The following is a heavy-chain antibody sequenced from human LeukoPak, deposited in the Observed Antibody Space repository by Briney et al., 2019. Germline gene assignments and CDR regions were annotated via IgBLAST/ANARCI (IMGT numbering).Heavy chain of an antibody. CDR2: INHSGST. CDR1: GGTFCGYY. CDR3: ARRGTPDY. D-gene: IGHD1-14*01. Sequence: PSESLSHTFAVYGGTFCGYYWGWIHQPPGKGLEWIGEINHSGSTNYNPSLKSRVTISVDTSKNQLSLKLSSVTAADTAVYYCARRGTPDYWGQGTLVTVSS. V-gene: IGHV4-34*01. J-gene: IGHJ4*02.